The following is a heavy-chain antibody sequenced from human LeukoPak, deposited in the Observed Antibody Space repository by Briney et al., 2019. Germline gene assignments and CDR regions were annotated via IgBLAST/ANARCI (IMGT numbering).Heavy chain of an antibody. Sequence: PGGSLRLSCAASGFTFSSYGMHWVRQPPGKGLEWVAVIWYDGSNKYYADSVKGRFTVSRDNSKNTLYLQMNSLRAEDTAVYYCARVSSGWWYYYYGMDVWGQGTTVTVYS. CDR3: ARVSSGWWYYYYGMDV. D-gene: IGHD6-19*01. CDR2: IWYDGSNK. J-gene: IGHJ6*02. V-gene: IGHV3-33*01. CDR1: GFTFSSYG.